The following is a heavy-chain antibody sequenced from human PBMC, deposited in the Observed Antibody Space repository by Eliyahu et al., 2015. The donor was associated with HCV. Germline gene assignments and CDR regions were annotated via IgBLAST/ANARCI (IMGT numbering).Heavy chain of an antibody. D-gene: IGHD3-16*01. V-gene: IGHV4-39*01. CDR1: GGSISSSSYY. J-gene: IGHJ4*02. CDR3: ARLPLGEGSSYFDY. Sequence: QLQLQESGPGLVKPSETLSLTCTVSGGSISSSSYYWGWIRQPPGKGLEWIGSIYYSGSTYYNPSLKSRVTISVDTSKNQFSLKLSSVTAADTAVYYCARLPLGEGSSYFDYWGQGTLVTVSS. CDR2: IYYSGST.